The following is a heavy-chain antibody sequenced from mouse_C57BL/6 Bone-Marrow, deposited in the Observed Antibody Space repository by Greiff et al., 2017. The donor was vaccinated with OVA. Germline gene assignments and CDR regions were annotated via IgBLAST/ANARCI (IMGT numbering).Heavy chain of an antibody. V-gene: IGHV2-2*01. J-gene: IGHJ3*01. D-gene: IGHD2-4*01. CDR2: LWSGGST. CDR3: ARKGNYDSWFAY. Sequence: VQLQESGPGLVQPSQSLSITCTVSGFSLTSYGVHWVRQSPGKGLEWLGVLWSGGSTDYNAAFISRLSISKDNSKSQVFFKMNSLQADDTAIYYCARKGNYDSWFAYWGQGTLVTVSA. CDR1: GFSLTSYG.